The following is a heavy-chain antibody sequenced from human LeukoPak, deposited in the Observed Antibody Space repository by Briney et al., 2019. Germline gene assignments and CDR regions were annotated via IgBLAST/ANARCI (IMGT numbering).Heavy chain of an antibody. CDR3: ARGLGYGYAEGDAFDI. CDR2: INHSGST. D-gene: IGHD5-18*01. CDR1: GGSFSGYY. J-gene: IGHJ3*02. V-gene: IGHV4-34*01. Sequence: PSETLSLTCAVYGGSFSGYYWSWIRQPPGKGLEWIGEINHSGSTNYNPSLKSRVTISVDTSKNQFSLKLSSVTAADTAVYYCARGLGYGYAEGDAFDIWGQGTMVTVSS.